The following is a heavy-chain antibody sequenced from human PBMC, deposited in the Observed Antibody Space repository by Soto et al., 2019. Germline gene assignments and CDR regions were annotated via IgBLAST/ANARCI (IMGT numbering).Heavy chain of an antibody. J-gene: IGHJ4*02. CDR1: GYTFTSYY. CDR3: ARDREPIVGATNDFDY. CDR2: INPSGGST. D-gene: IGHD1-26*01. V-gene: IGHV1-46*01. Sequence: GASVKVSCKASGYTFTSYYMHWVRQAPGQGLEWMGIINPSGGSTSYAQKFQGRVTMTRDTSTSTVYMELSSLRSEDTAVYYCARDREPIVGATNDFDYWGQGTLVTVSS.